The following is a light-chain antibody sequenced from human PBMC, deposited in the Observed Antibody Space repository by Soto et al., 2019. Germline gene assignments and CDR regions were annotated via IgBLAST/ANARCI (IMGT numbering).Light chain of an antibody. V-gene: IGLV1-40*01. CDR2: GTS. CDR3: QSYDFTLGAFWV. CDR1: ASNIGANYD. Sequence: QSALTQPPSVSGAPGQRVTISCTGGASNIGANYDVHWYQQLPGTAPKLLIYGTSNRPSGVPDRFSGSKSGTSASLAIAGLHAEDEAHYFCQSYDFTLGAFWVFGGGTKVTVL. J-gene: IGLJ3*02.